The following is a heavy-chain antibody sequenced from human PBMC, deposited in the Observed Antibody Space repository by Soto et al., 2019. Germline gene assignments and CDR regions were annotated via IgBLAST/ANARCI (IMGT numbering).Heavy chain of an antibody. V-gene: IGHV3-21*06. CDR1: GFAFRSCT. J-gene: IGHJ4*02. CDR3: ARESEDLTSNFDY. Sequence: NPGGSLRLSCAASGFAFRSCTMNWVRQAPGKGLEWVSSISSTTNYIYYGDSMKGRFTISRDNAKNSLYLEMNSLRAEDTAVYYCARESEDLTSNFDYWGQGTLVTVSS. CDR2: ISSTTNYI.